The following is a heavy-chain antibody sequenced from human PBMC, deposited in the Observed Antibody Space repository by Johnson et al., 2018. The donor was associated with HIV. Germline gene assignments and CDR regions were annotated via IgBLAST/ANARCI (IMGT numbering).Heavy chain of an antibody. CDR2: IYSGGST. Sequence: VQLVESGGGVVQPGGSLRLSCAASGFTFSSNYMSWVRQAPGKGLEWVSVIYSGGSTYYADSVKGRFTISRDNSKNTLYLQMNSRRAEDTAVYYCARGGEYSSSLYAFDIWGQGTMVTVSS. J-gene: IGHJ3*02. V-gene: IGHV3-66*02. CDR3: ARGGEYSSSLYAFDI. CDR1: GFTFSSNY. D-gene: IGHD6-13*01.